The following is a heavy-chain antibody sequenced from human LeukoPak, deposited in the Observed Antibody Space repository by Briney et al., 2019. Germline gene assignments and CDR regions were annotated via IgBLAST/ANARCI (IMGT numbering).Heavy chain of an antibody. CDR2: ISSSSYI. CDR1: GFTFSSYS. CDR3: ARDLDTAMAGLDAFDI. V-gene: IGHV3-21*01. Sequence: GGSLRLSCAASGFTFSSYSMNWVRQAPGKGLEWVSSISSSSYIYYADSVKGRFTISRDNAKNSLYLQMNSLRAEDTAVYYCARDLDTAMAGLDAFDIWGQGTMVTVSS. J-gene: IGHJ3*02. D-gene: IGHD5-18*01.